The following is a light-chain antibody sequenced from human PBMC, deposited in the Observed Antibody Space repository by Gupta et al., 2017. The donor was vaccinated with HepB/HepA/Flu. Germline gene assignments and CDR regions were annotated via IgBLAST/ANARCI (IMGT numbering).Light chain of an antibody. CDR1: TSDAGGYKY. CDR3: SSYTARSTWV. V-gene: IGLV2-14*01. Sequence: QSALTQPASVSGSPGQSITISCAGTTSDAGGYKYISWYQQHPGKVPKVIIYDVSKRPSGVSYRFAGSKSGNTASLTISGLQPEDEAQYYCSSYTARSTWVFGGGTKLTVL. CDR2: DVS. J-gene: IGLJ3*02.